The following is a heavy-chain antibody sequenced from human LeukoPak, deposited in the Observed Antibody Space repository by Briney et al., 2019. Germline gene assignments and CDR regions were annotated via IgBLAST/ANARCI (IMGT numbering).Heavy chain of an antibody. CDR2: IIPIFGTA. D-gene: IGHD3-3*01. CDR1: GGTFSSYA. CDR3: ARGLLRFSWLDFDY. V-gene: IGHV1-69*05. Sequence: SVKVSCKASGGTFSSYAISWVQQAPGQGLEWMGGIIPIFGTANYAQKFQGRVTITTDESTSTAYMELSSLRSEDTAVYYCARGLLRFSWLDFDYWGQGTLVTVSS. J-gene: IGHJ4*02.